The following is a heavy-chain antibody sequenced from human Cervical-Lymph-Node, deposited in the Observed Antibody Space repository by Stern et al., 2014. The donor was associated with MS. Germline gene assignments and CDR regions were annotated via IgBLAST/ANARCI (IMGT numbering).Heavy chain of an antibody. V-gene: IGHV3-21*01. CDR1: GFTFSSYS. CDR3: ARDYHYYDSSGYYDDAFDI. D-gene: IGHD3-22*01. Sequence: EVQLVQSGGGLVKPGGSLRLSCAASGFTFSSYSMNWVRQAPGKWLEWVSSISSSSSYIYYADSVKGRFPISRDNAKNSLYLQMNSLRAEDTAVYYCARDYHYYDSSGYYDDAFDIWGQGTMVTVSS. CDR2: ISSSSSYI. J-gene: IGHJ3*02.